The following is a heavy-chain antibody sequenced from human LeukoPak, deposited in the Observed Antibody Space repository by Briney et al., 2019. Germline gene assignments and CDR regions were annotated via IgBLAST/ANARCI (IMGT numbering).Heavy chain of an antibody. Sequence: GRSLRLSCAASGFTFSRYAMHWVRQAPGKGLEWVAVISYDGSNKYYADSVRGRFTISRDNSKSTLYLQMNSLSAEDTAVYYCAKVGGAVDYWGQGALVTVSS. V-gene: IGHV3-30-3*01. J-gene: IGHJ4*02. CDR2: ISYDGSNK. CDR1: GFTFSRYA. D-gene: IGHD1-26*01. CDR3: AKVGGAVDY.